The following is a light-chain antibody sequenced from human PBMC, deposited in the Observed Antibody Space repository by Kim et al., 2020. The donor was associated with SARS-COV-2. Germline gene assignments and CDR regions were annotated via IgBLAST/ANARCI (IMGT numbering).Light chain of an antibody. J-gene: IGKJ1*01. V-gene: IGKV1-39*01. CDR2: KTS. CDR1: QSVSSW. Sequence: SVGDRVTITCRESQSVSSWLNWYQQKPGKAPHLLIYKTSTLQSGVPPRFSGSASGTDFTLTISSLQPEDFATYYCQQSYNFPRTFGQGTKVDIK. CDR3: QQSYNFPRT.